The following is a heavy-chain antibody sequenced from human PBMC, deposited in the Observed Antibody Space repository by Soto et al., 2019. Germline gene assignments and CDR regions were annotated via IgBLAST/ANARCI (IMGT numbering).Heavy chain of an antibody. J-gene: IGHJ5*02. CDR2: ISYDGSNK. V-gene: IGHV3-30-3*01. CDR3: ARPGTSSPWGWFDP. D-gene: IGHD2-2*01. CDR1: GFTFSSYA. Sequence: LRLSCKASGFTFSSYAMHWVRQAPGKGLEWVAVISYDGSNKYYADSVKGRFTISRDNSKNTLYLQMNSLRAEDTAVYYCARPGTSSPWGWFDPWGQGTLVTVSS.